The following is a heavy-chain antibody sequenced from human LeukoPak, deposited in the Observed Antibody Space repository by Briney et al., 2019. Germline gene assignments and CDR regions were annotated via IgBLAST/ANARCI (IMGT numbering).Heavy chain of an antibody. CDR2: ISGTGGST. V-gene: IGHV3-23*01. D-gene: IGHD1-1*01. CDR3: AKVRTGHYFDY. Sequence: QSGGSLRLSCAASGFTFSSYSMNWVRQAPGKGLEWVSSISGTGGSTYYADSVKGRFTISRDNSNNTLFLQMNSLRAEDTAVYYCAKVRTGHYFDYWGQGTLVTVSS. CDR1: GFTFSSYS. J-gene: IGHJ4*02.